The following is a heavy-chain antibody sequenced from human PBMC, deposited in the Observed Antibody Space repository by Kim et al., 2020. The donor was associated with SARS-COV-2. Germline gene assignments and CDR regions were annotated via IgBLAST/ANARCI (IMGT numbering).Heavy chain of an antibody. Sequence: DAVKGRFTIPRDKSKNRRYLQVNGLRAEDTAVYYCAKVSSSSWYYYGMDVWGQGTTVTVSS. J-gene: IGHJ6*02. CDR3: AKVSSSSWYYYGMDV. D-gene: IGHD6-6*01. V-gene: IGHV3-23*01.